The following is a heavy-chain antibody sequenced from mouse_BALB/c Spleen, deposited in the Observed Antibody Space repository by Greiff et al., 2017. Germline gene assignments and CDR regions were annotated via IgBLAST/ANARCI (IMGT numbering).Heavy chain of an antibody. V-gene: IGHV5-6-5*01. CDR3: ARGCYGSGYWYFDV. CDR1: GFTFSSYA. Sequence: EVKLMESGGGLVKPGGSLKLSCAASGFTFSSYAMSWVRQTPEKRLEWVASISSGGSTYDPDSVKGRFTISRDNARNILYLQMSSLRSEDSAMYYCARGCYGSGYWYFDVWGAGTTVTVSS. D-gene: IGHD1-1*01. CDR2: ISSGGST. J-gene: IGHJ1*01.